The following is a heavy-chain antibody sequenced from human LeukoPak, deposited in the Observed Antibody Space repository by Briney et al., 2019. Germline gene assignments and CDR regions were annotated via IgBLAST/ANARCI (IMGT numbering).Heavy chain of an antibody. CDR2: INTDGSST. D-gene: IGHD6-19*01. V-gene: IGHV3-74*01. CDR3: ARDNAVTLDY. CDR1: GFTFSSYW. Sequence: GGSLRLSCAASGFTFSSYWMHWLRQAPGKGLVWVSRINTDGSSTSYADSVKGRFTTSRDNAKNTMYLQMNSLRAEDTAVYYCARDNAVTLDYWGQGTLVTVSS. J-gene: IGHJ4*02.